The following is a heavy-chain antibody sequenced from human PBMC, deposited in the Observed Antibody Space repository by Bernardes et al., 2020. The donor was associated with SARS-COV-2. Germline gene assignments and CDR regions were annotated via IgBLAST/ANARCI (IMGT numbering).Heavy chain of an antibody. CDR1: GFTFSSYT. D-gene: IGHD4-17*01. CDR2: ISTSSSYI. CDR3: ASNYGDYVWYYYYGMDV. V-gene: IGHV3-21*04. J-gene: IGHJ6*02. Sequence: GGSLRLSCAASGFTFSSYTMNWVRQAPGKGLEWISSISTSSSYISYSDSVKGRFTISRDNSKNTLYLQMNSLRAEDTAVYYCASNYGDYVWYYYYGMDVWGQGTTVTVSS.